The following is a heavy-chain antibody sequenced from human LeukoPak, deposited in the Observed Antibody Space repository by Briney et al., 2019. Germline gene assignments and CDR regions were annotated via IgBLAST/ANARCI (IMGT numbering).Heavy chain of an antibody. D-gene: IGHD3-3*01. CDR2: FDHENAEI. Sequence: ASVKVSCKLSGNTLRELPIQWVRQAGGKGLEWMAGFDHENAEIVYAQKFQGRVTMTEDTSTNSAYMELTSLTSGDTAVYYCATRGSDFWSGFDFWGQGTQVTVSS. CDR1: GNTLRELP. J-gene: IGHJ4*02. CDR3: ATRGSDFWSGFDF. V-gene: IGHV1-24*01.